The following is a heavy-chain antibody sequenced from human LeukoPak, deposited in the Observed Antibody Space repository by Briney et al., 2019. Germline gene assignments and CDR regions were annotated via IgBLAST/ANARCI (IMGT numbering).Heavy chain of an antibody. CDR1: GFTFSTYA. Sequence: GVSLRLSCAASGFTFSTYAMSWVRQAPGKGLEWVSAISSSGSGTYYADSVKGRFTIPRDDSKNTLYLQMNSLRAEDTAVYYCAKALGIVAAGGNRVFDYWDQGILVTVSS. D-gene: IGHD6-13*01. CDR3: AKALGIVAAGGNRVFDY. V-gene: IGHV3-23*01. J-gene: IGHJ4*02. CDR2: ISSSGSGT.